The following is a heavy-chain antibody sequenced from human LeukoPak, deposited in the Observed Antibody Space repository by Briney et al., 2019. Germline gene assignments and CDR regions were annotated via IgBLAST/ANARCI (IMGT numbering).Heavy chain of an antibody. CDR1: GFTFSNSG. CDR3: AKGSGNGYGSGPFDY. D-gene: IGHD3-10*01. V-gene: IGHV3-23*01. Sequence: GGTLRLSCAASGFTFSNSGMSWVRQAPGKGLEWVSAISTDAGETHYADSVKGRFTISRDNSKNTVSLQMSSPRAEDTALYYCAKGSGNGYGSGPFDYWGQGTLVTVSS. J-gene: IGHJ4*02. CDR2: ISTDAGET.